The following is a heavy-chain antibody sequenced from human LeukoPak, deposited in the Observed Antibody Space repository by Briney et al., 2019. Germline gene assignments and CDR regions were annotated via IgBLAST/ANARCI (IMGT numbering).Heavy chain of an antibody. CDR3: AGGQTNTFGGIIVPLEY. J-gene: IGHJ4*02. V-gene: IGHV4-34*01. CDR1: GGSFSGYY. CDR2: INHSGST. Sequence: PSETLSLTCAVYGGSFSGYYWSWIRQPPGKGLEWIGEINHSGSTNYNPSLKSRVTISVDTSKNQFSLKLSSVTAADPAVYYCAGGQTNTFGGIIVPLEYWGQGTLGTVSS. D-gene: IGHD3-16*02.